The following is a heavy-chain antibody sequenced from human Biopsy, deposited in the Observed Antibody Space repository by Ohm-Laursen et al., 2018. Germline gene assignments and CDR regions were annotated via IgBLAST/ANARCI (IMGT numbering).Heavy chain of an antibody. CDR2: ISRSTSHI. CDR1: GFSLRNYT. D-gene: IGHD1-14*01. J-gene: IGHJ5*02. Sequence: GSLRLSCSASGFSLRNYTINWVRQAPGKGLEWVSSISRSTSHILYVETLKGRFTSSRDNAKNSVYLQMNSLRAKDTGVYYCARGRSHLLPDHDWFDPWGQGTLVTVSS. CDR3: ARGRSHLLPDHDWFDP. V-gene: IGHV3-21*06.